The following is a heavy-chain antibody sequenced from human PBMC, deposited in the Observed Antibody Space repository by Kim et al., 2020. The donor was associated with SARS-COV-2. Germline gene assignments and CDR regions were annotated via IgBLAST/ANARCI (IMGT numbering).Heavy chain of an antibody. V-gene: IGHV4-31*03. Sequence: SETLSLTCTVSGGSISSGGHYWSWIRQHPGKGLEWIGYIYYSGSTDYNPSLKSRVTISVDTSKNQFSLKLRSVTAADTAVYYCAGETYFYDRSGSSRVFGFWGQGTMVTVSS. CDR1: GGSISSGGHY. CDR3: AGETYFYDRSGSSRVFGF. J-gene: IGHJ3*01. D-gene: IGHD3-22*01. CDR2: IYYSGST.